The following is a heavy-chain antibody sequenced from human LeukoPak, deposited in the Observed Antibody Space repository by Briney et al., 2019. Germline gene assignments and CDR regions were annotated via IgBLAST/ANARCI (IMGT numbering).Heavy chain of an antibody. Sequence: SETLSLTCTVSGYSISSGYYWGWIRQPAGKGLEWVGRIYTSGSTNYNPSLKTRVTMSVDTSKNQFSLKLSSVTAADTAMYYCARGPLTVTRGFDPWGQGTLVTVSS. CDR3: ARGPLTVTRGFDP. CDR2: IYTSGST. V-gene: IGHV4-4*07. CDR1: GYSISSGYY. J-gene: IGHJ5*02. D-gene: IGHD4-17*01.